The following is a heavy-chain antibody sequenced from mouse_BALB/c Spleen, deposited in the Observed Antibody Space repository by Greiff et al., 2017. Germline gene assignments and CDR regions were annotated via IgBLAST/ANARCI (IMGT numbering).Heavy chain of an antibody. J-gene: IGHJ3*01. CDR1: GFTFTDYY. CDR2: IRNKANGYTT. Sequence: DVKLVESGGGLVQPGGSLRLSCATSGFTFTDYYMSWVRQPPGKALEWLGFIRNKANGYTTEYSASVKGRFTISRDNSQSILYLQMNTLRAEDSATYYCARDRITPFAYWGQGTLVTVSA. CDR3: ARDRITPFAY. V-gene: IGHV7-3*02. D-gene: IGHD1-1*01.